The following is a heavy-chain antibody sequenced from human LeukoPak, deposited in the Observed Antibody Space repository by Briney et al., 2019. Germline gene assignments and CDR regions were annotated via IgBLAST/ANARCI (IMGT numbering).Heavy chain of an antibody. Sequence: GASVKVSCKASGYTFTSYGISWVRQAPGQGLEWMGWISAYNGNTNYAQKLQGRVTITADKSTSTAYMELSSLRSEDTAVYYCARERGYSSLVMGGWGQGTLVTVSS. CDR2: ISAYNGNT. V-gene: IGHV1-18*01. CDR1: GYTFTSYG. CDR3: ARERGYSSLVMGG. J-gene: IGHJ4*02. D-gene: IGHD6-13*01.